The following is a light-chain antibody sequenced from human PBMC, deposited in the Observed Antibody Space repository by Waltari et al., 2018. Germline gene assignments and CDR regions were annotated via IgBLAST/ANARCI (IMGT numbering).Light chain of an antibody. CDR3: HQYYSSPHT. Sequence: EIVLTQSPDSLAVSLGERATIHCKSSQTVLQNSNNKNYLAWFQQKPGQPPKLLIYWASTRESGVPDRFSGSGSGTDFTLTISGLQAEDVAVYYCHQYYSSPHTFGQGTKLEIK. V-gene: IGKV4-1*01. CDR1: QTVLQNSNNKNY. J-gene: IGKJ2*01. CDR2: WAS.